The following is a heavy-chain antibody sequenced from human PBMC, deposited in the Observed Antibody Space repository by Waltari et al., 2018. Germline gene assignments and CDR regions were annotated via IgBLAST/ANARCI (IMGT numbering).Heavy chain of an antibody. CDR2: IKQEGSEK. CDR1: GFTFSDNW. D-gene: IGHD6-19*01. J-gene: IGHJ4*02. V-gene: IGHV3-7*01. CDR3: ARRNGCDY. Sequence: EVQLVESGGGLVQPGGSLRLSCAASGFTFSDNWRTWVRQAPGKGLEWVANIKQEGSEKYYVDSVKGRFTISRDNAKNSLYLQMNSLRAEDSAVYYCARRNGCDYWGQGTLVTVSS.